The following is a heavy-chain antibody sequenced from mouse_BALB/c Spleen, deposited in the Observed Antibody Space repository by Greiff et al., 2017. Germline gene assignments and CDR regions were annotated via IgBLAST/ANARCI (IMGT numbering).Heavy chain of an antibody. CDR3: ARDYGTWYFDV. Sequence: EVKLVESGGGLVQPGGSLKLSCAASGFTFSSYGMSWVRQTPDKRLELVATINSNGGSTYYPDSVKGRFTISRDNAKNTLYLQMSSLKSEDTAMYYCARDYGTWYFDVWGAGTTVAVSS. V-gene: IGHV5-6-3*01. J-gene: IGHJ1*01. CDR1: GFTFSSYG. CDR2: INSNGGST. D-gene: IGHD1-1*01.